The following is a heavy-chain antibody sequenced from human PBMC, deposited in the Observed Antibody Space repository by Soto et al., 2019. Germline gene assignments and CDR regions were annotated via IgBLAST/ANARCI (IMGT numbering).Heavy chain of an antibody. CDR1: GGSIGSGGDY. CDR2: IYYSGST. CDR3: ARVGGGYSSSWKYYYYYYMDV. D-gene: IGHD6-13*01. V-gene: IGHV4-31*03. Sequence: SETLSLTCTVSGGSIGSGGDYWSWIRQHPGKGLEWIGYIYYSGSTYYNPSLKSRVTISVDTSKNQFSLKLSSVTAADTAVYYCARVGGGYSSSWKYYYYYYMDVWGKGTTVTVSS. J-gene: IGHJ6*03.